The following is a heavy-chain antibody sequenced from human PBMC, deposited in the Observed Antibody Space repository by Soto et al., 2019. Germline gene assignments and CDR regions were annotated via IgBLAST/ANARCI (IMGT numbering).Heavy chain of an antibody. J-gene: IGHJ6*02. CDR2: VNHSGST. D-gene: IGHD2-21*02. V-gene: IGHV4-34*01. CDR1: GGSFSGYY. Sequence: PSETLSLTCGVYGGSFSGYYWSWIRQPPGKGLEWIGEVNHSGSTNYNPSLKSRVTISVDTSKNQFSLKLSSVTAADTAVYYCARVCGGDCHYGMDVWGQGTTVTVSS. CDR3: ARVCGGDCHYGMDV.